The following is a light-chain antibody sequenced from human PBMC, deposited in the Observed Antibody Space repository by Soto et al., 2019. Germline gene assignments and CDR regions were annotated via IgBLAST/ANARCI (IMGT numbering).Light chain of an antibody. CDR3: ETWDSNTRV. CDR1: SGHNNHI. Sequence: QSVLTQSSSASASLGSSVKLNCTLSSGHNNHIIAWHQQQPGKAPRFLMKLEGSGSYNKGSGVPDRFSGSSSGADRYLTISNLQSEDEADYYCETWDSNTRVFGGGTKLTVL. J-gene: IGLJ3*02. CDR2: LEGSGSY. V-gene: IGLV4-60*03.